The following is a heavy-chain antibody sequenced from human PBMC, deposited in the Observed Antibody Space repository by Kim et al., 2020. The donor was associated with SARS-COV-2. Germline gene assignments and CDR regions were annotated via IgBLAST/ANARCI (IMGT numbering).Heavy chain of an antibody. CDR1: GYSFTSYW. CDR3: ATNGYCSSTSCYLAFDI. CDR2: IYPGDSDT. Sequence: GESLKISCKGSGYSFTSYWIGWVRQMPGKGLEWMGIIYPGDSDTRYSPSFQGQVTISADKSISTAYLQWSSLKASDTAMYYCATNGYCSSTSCYLAFDIWGQGTMVTVSS. V-gene: IGHV5-51*01. J-gene: IGHJ3*02. D-gene: IGHD2-2*01.